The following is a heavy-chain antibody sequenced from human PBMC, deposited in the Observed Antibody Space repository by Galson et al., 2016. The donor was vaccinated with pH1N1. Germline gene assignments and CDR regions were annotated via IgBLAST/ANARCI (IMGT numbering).Heavy chain of an antibody. V-gene: IGHV1-18*01. J-gene: IGHJ4*02. D-gene: IGHD2-2*01. Sequence: SVKVSCKAYDYTFTSYAITWVRQAPGQGLEWMGSISGYNGNANYAQNVQGRVTLTTDTSTRTAYMELRSLTSDDTAVYYCAMPAMTGYLDHWGQGTLVTVSS. CDR2: ISGYNGNA. CDR1: DYTFTSYA. CDR3: AMPAMTGYLDH.